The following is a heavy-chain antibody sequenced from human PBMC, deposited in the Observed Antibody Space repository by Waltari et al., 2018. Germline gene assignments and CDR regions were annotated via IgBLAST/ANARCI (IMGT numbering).Heavy chain of an antibody. V-gene: IGHV4-4*02. J-gene: IGHJ4*02. Sequence: QLQLQESGPGLVKPSGTLSLSCAVSGYSMSSTDCWSWVRQPPGKGLEWVGQVRGDGKTNYNPSFASRITISLDTYNKQFSLRVTSATAADTAIYYCARDRGRGLYLDSWGPGTLVTVSP. CDR3: ARDRGRGLYLDS. D-gene: IGHD2-15*01. CDR2: VRGDGKT. CDR1: GYSMSSTDC.